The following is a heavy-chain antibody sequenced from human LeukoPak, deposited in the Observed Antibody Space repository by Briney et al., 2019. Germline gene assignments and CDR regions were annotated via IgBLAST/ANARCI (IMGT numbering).Heavy chain of an antibody. CDR2: ISGAGGST. D-gene: IGHD3-22*01. CDR3: ARVVVITLAFDI. J-gene: IGHJ3*02. V-gene: IGHV3-23*01. CDR1: GFTFSSYA. Sequence: GGSLRLSCAASGFTFSSYAMSWVRQAPGKGLEWVSAISGAGGSTYYADSVRGRFTISRDNSKNTLYLQMNSLRAEDTAVYYCARVVVITLAFDIWGQGTMVTVSS.